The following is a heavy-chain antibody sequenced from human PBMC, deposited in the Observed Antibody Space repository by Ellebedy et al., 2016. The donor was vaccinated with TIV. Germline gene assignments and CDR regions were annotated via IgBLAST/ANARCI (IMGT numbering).Heavy chain of an antibody. V-gene: IGHV3-21*01. J-gene: IGHJ4*02. CDR2: ISSSSSYI. Sequence: GGSLRLXXAASGFTFSSYAMSWVRQAPGKGLEWVSAISSSSSYIYYADSMKGRFTISRDNAENSLYLQMNSLRVEDTAMYYCARASGYGSIDYWGQGTLVTVS. CDR3: ARASGYGSIDY. CDR1: GFTFSSYA. D-gene: IGHD5-12*01.